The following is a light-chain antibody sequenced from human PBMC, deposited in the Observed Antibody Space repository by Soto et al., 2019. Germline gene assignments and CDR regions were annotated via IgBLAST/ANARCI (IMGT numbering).Light chain of an antibody. V-gene: IGLV2-23*01. CDR3: CSYAGSSTSPYV. Sequence: QSALTQPASMSGSPGQSITISCTGTSSDVGSYNLVSWYQQHPGKAPKLMIYEGSKRPSGVSNRFSGSKSGNTASLTISGLQAEDEADYYCCSYAGSSTSPYVFGTGTKVTVL. J-gene: IGLJ1*01. CDR1: SSDVGSYNL. CDR2: EGS.